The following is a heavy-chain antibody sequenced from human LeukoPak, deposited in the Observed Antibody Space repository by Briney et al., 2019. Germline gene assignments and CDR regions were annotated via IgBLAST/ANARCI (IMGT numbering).Heavy chain of an antibody. J-gene: IGHJ4*02. Sequence: GRSLRLSCAASGFTFDDYAMHWVRQAPGKGLEWVSGISWNSGSIGYADSVKGRFTISRDNAKNSLYLQMNSLRAEDTAVYYCARMGRIAAAGYGMDYWGQGTLVTVSS. D-gene: IGHD6-13*01. CDR3: ARMGRIAAAGYGMDY. CDR1: GFTFDDYA. CDR2: ISWNSGSI. V-gene: IGHV3-9*01.